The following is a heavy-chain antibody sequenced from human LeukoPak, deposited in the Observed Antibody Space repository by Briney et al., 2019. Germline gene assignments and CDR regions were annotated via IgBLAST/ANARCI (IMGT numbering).Heavy chain of an antibody. CDR1: GGSFSGYY. Sequence: SETLSLTCAVYGGSFSGYYWSWIRQPPGKGLEWIGEINHSGSTNYNPSLKSRVTISVDTSKNQFSLKLSSVTAADTAVYYCAREADYGGNSGGFDYWGQGTLVTVSS. CDR3: AREADYGGNSGGFDY. J-gene: IGHJ4*02. CDR2: INHSGST. D-gene: IGHD4-23*01. V-gene: IGHV4-34*01.